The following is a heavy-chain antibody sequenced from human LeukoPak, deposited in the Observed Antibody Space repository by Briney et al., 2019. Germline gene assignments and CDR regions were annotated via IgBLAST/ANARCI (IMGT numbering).Heavy chain of an antibody. D-gene: IGHD3-10*02. CDR1: GFTFSSYW. Sequence: PGGSLRLSCAASGFTFSSYWMHWVRQAPGKGLVWVSRINSDGSSTSYADSVKGRFTISRDNAKNTLYLQMNSLRAEDTAVYYCARDLFVRGLRASGPPVGYWGQGTLVTVSS. V-gene: IGHV3-74*01. CDR3: ARDLFVRGLRASGPPVGY. CDR2: INSDGSST. J-gene: IGHJ4*02.